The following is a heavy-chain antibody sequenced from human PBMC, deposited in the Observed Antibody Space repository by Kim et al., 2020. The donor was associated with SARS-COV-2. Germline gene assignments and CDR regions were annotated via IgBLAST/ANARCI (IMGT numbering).Heavy chain of an antibody. CDR3: ARDPGHRNGMSV. J-gene: IGHJ6*04. V-gene: IGHV3-53*04. Sequence: TYYADFVKGGFTISRHGSNNTVSLQLMGMRVEDTAVYYCARDPGHRNGMSVWGKGTTVTVSS. CDR2: T.